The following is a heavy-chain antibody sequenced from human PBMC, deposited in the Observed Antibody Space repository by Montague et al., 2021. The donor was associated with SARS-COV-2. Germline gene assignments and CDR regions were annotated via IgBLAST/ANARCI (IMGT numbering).Heavy chain of an antibody. V-gene: IGHV3-23*01. CDR1: GFSFSAYA. CDR2: ITPCGNIP. Sequence: SLRLSCAASGFSFSAYAMSWVRQAPGKGLKWVSAITPCGNIPYYSDSVRGRFTISRDNARNTVYLQMDSLRVEDTAVYYCVKDTYGSFDPWGLGTLVTVSS. CDR3: VKDTYGSFDP. J-gene: IGHJ5*02. D-gene: IGHD5-24*01.